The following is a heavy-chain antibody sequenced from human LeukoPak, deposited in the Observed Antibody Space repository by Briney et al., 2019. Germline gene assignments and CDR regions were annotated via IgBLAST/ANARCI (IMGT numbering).Heavy chain of an antibody. V-gene: IGHV3-30*18. J-gene: IGHJ4*02. CDR2: ISYDGSNK. D-gene: IGHD5-18*01. Sequence: GGSLRLSCAASGFTFSSYGMHWVRQAPGTGLEWVALISYDGSNKYYGDSVKGRFTISRDNSKNTLYLQMNSLRAEDTAVYYCAKDRTAMATSRPHYWAQGTLVTLPS. CDR3: AKDRTAMATSRPHY. CDR1: GFTFSSYG.